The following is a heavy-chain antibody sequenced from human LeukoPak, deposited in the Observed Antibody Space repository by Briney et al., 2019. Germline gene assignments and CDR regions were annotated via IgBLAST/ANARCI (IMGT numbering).Heavy chain of an antibody. Sequence: SETLCLTCTVSGGSISSYYWSWIRQPAGEGLEWVGRIYSSGSTNYNPSLKSRVTLSVATSKNQFSLKLSSVTAADTAVYYCARMYSGTYGEIDYWGQGTLVAVSS. V-gene: IGHV4-4*07. CDR1: GGSISSYY. D-gene: IGHD1-26*01. J-gene: IGHJ4*02. CDR3: ARMYSGTYGEIDY. CDR2: IYSSGST.